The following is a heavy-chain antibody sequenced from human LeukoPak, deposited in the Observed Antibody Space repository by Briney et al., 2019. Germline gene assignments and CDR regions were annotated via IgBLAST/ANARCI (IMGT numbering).Heavy chain of an antibody. CDR2: ICYSGST. CDR1: GGSISSSSYY. CDR3: ARHKRFGVVILYYFDY. Sequence: SETLSLTCTVSGGSISSSSYYWGWIRQPPGKGLEWIGSICYSGSTYYNPSLKSRVTISVDTSKNQFSLKLSSVTAADTAVYYCARHKRFGVVILYYFDYWGQGTLVTVSS. V-gene: IGHV4-39*01. J-gene: IGHJ4*02. D-gene: IGHD3-3*01.